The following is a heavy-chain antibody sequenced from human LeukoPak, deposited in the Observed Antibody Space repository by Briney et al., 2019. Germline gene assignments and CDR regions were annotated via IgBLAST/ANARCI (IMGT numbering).Heavy chain of an antibody. Sequence: GGSLRLSCAASGFTFSSYAMSWVRQAPGRGLEWVSAISSSGDGTYYTDSVKGRFTISRANSKNSLYLQMNSLRAEDTAVYYCAKGDTGWAIVPAAIAYWGQGTLVTVSS. CDR3: AKGDTGWAIVPAAIAY. V-gene: IGHV3-23*01. D-gene: IGHD2-2*01. J-gene: IGHJ4*02. CDR1: GFTFSSYA. CDR2: ISSSGDGT.